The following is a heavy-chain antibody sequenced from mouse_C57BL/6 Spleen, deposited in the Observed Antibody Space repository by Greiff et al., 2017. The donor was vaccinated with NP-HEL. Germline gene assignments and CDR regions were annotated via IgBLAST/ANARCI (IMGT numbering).Heavy chain of an antibody. J-gene: IGHJ3*01. CDR1: GYTFTSYW. V-gene: IGHV1-7*01. CDR2: INPSSGYT. D-gene: IGHD2-2*01. Sequence: QVHVKQSGAELAKPGASVKLSCKASGYTFTSYWMHWVKQRPGQGLEWIGYINPSSGYTKYNQKFKDKATLTADKSSSTAYMQLSSLTYEDSAVYYCASMVTTRAYWGQGTLVTVSA. CDR3: ASMVTTRAY.